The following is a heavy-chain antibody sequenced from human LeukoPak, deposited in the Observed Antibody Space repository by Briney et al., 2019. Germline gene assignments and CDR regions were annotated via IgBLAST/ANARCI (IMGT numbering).Heavy chain of an antibody. J-gene: IGHJ4*02. CDR3: ASSCSSTSCYGVREDY. CDR1: GGTFSSYA. Sequence: AASVKVSCKASGGTFSSYAISWVRQAPGQGLEWMGGIIPIFGTANYAQKFQGRVTITADESTSTAYMELSSLRSEDTAVYYCASSCSSTSCYGVREDYWGQGTLVTVSS. D-gene: IGHD2-2*01. V-gene: IGHV1-69*13. CDR2: IIPIFGTA.